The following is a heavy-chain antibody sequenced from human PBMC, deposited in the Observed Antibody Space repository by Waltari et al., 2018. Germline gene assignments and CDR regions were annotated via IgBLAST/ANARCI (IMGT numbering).Heavy chain of an antibody. J-gene: IGHJ2*01. D-gene: IGHD2-21*01. CDR3: ARDRHFSDGGAYYESGL. V-gene: IGHV1-69*13. CDR1: GGTFGSYA. CDR2: IKPVLGTT. Sequence: QVQLVQSGSEVKKPGSSVKVSCKASGGTFGSYAVSWVRQAPGQGLEWVGGIKPVLGTTSYAQKFRDRVTLIAYDSSSTVYMELSSLKSDDTAVYYCARDRHFSDGGAYYESGLWGRGTLVTVSS.